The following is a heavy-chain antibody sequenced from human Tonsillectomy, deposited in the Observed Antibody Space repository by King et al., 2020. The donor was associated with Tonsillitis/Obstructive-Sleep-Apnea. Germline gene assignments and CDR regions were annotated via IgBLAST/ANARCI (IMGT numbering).Heavy chain of an antibody. CDR2: ITGRGDTT. V-gene: IGHV3-23*02. D-gene: IGHD3-22*01. CDR3: AKDAISYDGSSHLYPSDY. Sequence: VQLVESGGGLVQPGGSLRLSCAASGFTFRNYAMSWVRQAPGKGLEWVSGITGRGDTTIYGDSVKGRVTIARDNSTNTLYLQMNRLRAGDTAVYYCAKDAISYDGSSHLYPSDYWGQGSLVTVSS. J-gene: IGHJ4*02. CDR1: GFTFRNYA.